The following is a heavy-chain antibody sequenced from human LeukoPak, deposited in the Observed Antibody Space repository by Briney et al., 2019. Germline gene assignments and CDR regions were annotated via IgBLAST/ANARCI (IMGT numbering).Heavy chain of an antibody. CDR2: IYHSGST. J-gene: IGHJ5*02. CDR1: GGSISSGGYS. Sequence: SQTLSLTCAISGGSISSGGYSWSWIRQPPGKGLEWIGYIYHSGSTYYNPSLKSRVTISVDGSKNQFSLKLSSVTAADTAVYYCARSGGPDLGYCSSTSCFGLDPWGQGTLVTVSS. D-gene: IGHD2-2*01. CDR3: ARSGGPDLGYCSSTSCFGLDP. V-gene: IGHV4-30-2*01.